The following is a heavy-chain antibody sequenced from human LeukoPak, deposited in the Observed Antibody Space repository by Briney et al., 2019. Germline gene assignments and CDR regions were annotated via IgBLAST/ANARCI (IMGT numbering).Heavy chain of an antibody. D-gene: IGHD3-9*01. CDR1: GGSISSGGYS. Sequence: SQTLCLTCAVSGGSISSGGYSWSWIRQPPGKGLEWIGYIYHSGSTYYNPSLKSRVTISVDRSKNQFSLKLSSVTAADTAVYYCAANTLVSLEWGQGTLVTVSS. CDR3: AANTLVSLE. J-gene: IGHJ4*02. V-gene: IGHV4-30-2*01. CDR2: IYHSGST.